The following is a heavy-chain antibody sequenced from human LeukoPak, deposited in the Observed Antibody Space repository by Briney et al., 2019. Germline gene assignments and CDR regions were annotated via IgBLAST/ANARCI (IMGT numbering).Heavy chain of an antibody. V-gene: IGHV4-34*01. Sequence: KPSETLSLTCAVYGGSFSGYYWSWIRQPPGKGLEWIGEINHSGSTNFNPSLKSRVTISVDASKNQFSLKLSSVTAADTAVYYCTRDNPGMTSTDTWGQGTLVTVSS. D-gene: IGHD1-1*01. J-gene: IGHJ4*02. CDR3: TRDNPGMTSTDT. CDR2: INHSGST. CDR1: GGSFSGYY.